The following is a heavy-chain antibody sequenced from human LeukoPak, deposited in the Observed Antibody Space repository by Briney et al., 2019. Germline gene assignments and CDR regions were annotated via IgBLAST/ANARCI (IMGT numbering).Heavy chain of an antibody. CDR3: ARWVISGWYASWFDP. J-gene: IGHJ5*02. D-gene: IGHD6-19*01. CDR2: IIPIFGTA. Sequence: SVKVSCKASGGTFGSYAISWVRQAPGQGLEWMGGIIPIFGTANYAQKFQGRVTITTDESTSTAYMELSSLRSEDTAVYYCARWVISGWYASWFDPWGQGTLVTVSS. CDR1: GGTFGSYA. V-gene: IGHV1-69*05.